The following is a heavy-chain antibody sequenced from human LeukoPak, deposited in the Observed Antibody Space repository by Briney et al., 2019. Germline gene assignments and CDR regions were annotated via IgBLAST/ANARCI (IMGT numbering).Heavy chain of an antibody. D-gene: IGHD5-24*01. CDR1: GGTFSSYA. CDR3: ARGLRGGYVARVTMAFDY. V-gene: IGHV1-69*13. J-gene: IGHJ4*02. CDR2: IIPIFGTA. Sequence: ASVTVSCKASGGTFSSYAISWVRQAPGQGLEWMGGIIPIFGTANYAQKFQGRVTITADESTSTAYMELSSLRSEDTAVYYCARGLRGGYVARVTMAFDYWGQGTLVSVSS.